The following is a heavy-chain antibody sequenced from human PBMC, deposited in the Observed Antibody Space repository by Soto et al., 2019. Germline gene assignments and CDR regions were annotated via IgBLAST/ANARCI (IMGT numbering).Heavy chain of an antibody. J-gene: IGHJ2*01. Sequence: ALRLSCAATGFTFSSYEMNWVRQAPGKXLEWVSYISSSGSTIYYADSVKGRFTISRDNAKNSLYLQMNSLRAEDTAVYYCARDNPTYYDFWSGYSPPYGYFDLWGRGTLVTVSS. CDR1: GFTFSSYE. V-gene: IGHV3-48*03. CDR2: ISSSGSTI. CDR3: ARDNPTYYDFWSGYSPPYGYFDL. D-gene: IGHD3-3*01.